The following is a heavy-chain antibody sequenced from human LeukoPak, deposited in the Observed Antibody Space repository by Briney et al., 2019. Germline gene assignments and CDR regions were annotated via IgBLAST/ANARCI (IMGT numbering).Heavy chain of an antibody. CDR2: IYYSGNT. D-gene: IGHD1-26*01. CDR3: ARGGSYGAYLDY. J-gene: IGHJ4*02. CDR1: GASITNYY. V-gene: IGHV4-59*01. Sequence: SETLSLTCSVSGASITNYYWSWIRQAPGKGLEWIGYIYYSGNTNTYNPSLKSRATISLYTSRKYFSLELRSVTAADTAEYYCARGGSYGAYLDYWGQGALVIVSS.